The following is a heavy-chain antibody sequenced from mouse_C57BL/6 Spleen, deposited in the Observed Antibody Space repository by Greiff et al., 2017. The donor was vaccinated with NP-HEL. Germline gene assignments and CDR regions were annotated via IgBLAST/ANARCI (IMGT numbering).Heavy chain of an antibody. D-gene: IGHD2-1*01. CDR1: GYTFTSYW. J-gene: IGHJ2*01. Sequence: QVQLQQPGAELVMPGASVKLSCKASGYTFTSYWMHWVKQRPGQGLEWIGEIDPSDSYTNYNQKFKGKSTLTVDKSSSTAYMQLSSLTSEDSAVYYCARYGTPYFDYWGQGTTLTVSS. CDR3: ARYGTPYFDY. CDR2: IDPSDSYT. V-gene: IGHV1-69*01.